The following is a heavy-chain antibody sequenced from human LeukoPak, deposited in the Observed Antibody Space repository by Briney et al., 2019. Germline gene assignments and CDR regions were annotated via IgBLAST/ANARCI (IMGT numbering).Heavy chain of an antibody. D-gene: IGHD1-14*01. CDR3: ARAPEYGLYYFDY. Sequence: SETLSLTCTVSGGSISSGSYYWGWIRQPPGKGLEWTGNIYYSGSTYYNPSLKSRVSISVDTSKNQFSLKLTSVTAADTAVYYCARAPEYGLYYFDYWGQGTLVTVSS. CDR1: GGSISSGSYY. V-gene: IGHV4-39*07. J-gene: IGHJ4*02. CDR2: IYYSGST.